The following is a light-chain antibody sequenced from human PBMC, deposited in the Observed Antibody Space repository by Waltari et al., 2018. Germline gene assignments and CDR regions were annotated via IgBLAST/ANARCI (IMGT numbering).Light chain of an antibody. Sequence: QSALTQPASVSGSPGQSITISCTGTSSDVGNYKRVSWYQPHPGKAPKLMIYAVSKRPSGVYDRLSGSKSGDMDSLTSSVLQPEDEADDFRSAYAGSSKVVFGGATKVAVL. V-gene: IGLV2-23*02. J-gene: IGLJ2*01. CDR1: SSDVGNYKR. CDR2: AVS. CDR3: SAYAGSSKVV.